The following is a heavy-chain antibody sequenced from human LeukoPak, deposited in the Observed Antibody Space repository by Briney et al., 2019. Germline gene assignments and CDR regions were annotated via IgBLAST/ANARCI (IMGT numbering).Heavy chain of an antibody. J-gene: IGHJ3*02. V-gene: IGHV4-30-2*01. CDR3: ARGGLHDYGDYLDAFDI. Sequence: SQTLSLTCAVSGGSISSGGYSWSWIRQPPGKGLEWIGYIYHGGSTYYNPSLKSRVTISVDRSKNQFSLKLSSVTAADTAVYYCARGGLHDYGDYLDAFDIWGQGTMVTVSS. D-gene: IGHD4-17*01. CDR2: IYHGGST. CDR1: GGSISSGGYS.